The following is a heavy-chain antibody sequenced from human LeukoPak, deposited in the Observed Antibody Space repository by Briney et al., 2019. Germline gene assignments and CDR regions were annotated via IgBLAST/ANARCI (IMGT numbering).Heavy chain of an antibody. CDR3: AKPAMVRGGDWFDP. Sequence: GGSLRLSCAASGFTFSSYWMSWVRQAPGKGLEWVAFIRYDGSNKYYADSVKGRFTISRDNSKNTLYLQMNSLRAEDTTVYYCAKPAMVRGGDWFDPWGQGTLVTVSS. V-gene: IGHV3-30*02. CDR2: IRYDGSNK. CDR1: GFTFSSYW. D-gene: IGHD3-10*01. J-gene: IGHJ5*02.